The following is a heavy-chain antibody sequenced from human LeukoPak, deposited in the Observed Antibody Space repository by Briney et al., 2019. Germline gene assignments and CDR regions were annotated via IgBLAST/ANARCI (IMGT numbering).Heavy chain of an antibody. CDR1: GGSFSGYY. Sequence: SETLSLTCAVYGGSFSGYYWSWIRQPPGKGLEWIGEINHSGSTNYNPSLKSRVTISVDTSKNQFSLKLSSVTAADTAVYYCARVLGSSSWYFRGSYYYYYMGVWGKGTTVTVSS. CDR2: INHSGST. J-gene: IGHJ6*03. CDR3: ARVLGSSSWYFRGSYYYYYMGV. D-gene: IGHD6-13*01. V-gene: IGHV4-34*01.